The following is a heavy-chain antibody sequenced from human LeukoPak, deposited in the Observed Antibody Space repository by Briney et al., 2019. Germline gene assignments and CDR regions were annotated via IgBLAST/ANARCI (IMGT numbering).Heavy chain of an antibody. Sequence: GGSLRLSCTASGFTFSSYWMHWVRQAPGKGLVWVSRINSDGSSTTYADSVKGRLTISRDNAKNTLFLHMNRLRSEDTAVYYCATSRTFDYWGQGTLVTVSS. CDR2: INSDGSST. V-gene: IGHV3-74*01. CDR1: GFTFSSYW. J-gene: IGHJ4*02. CDR3: ATSRTFDY.